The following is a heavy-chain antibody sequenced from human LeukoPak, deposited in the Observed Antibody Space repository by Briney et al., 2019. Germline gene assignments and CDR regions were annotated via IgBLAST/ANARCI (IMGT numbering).Heavy chain of an antibody. V-gene: IGHV1-2*02. D-gene: IGHD6-13*01. J-gene: IGHJ1*01. Sequence: GSSVKVSCKPSGGTFSSYAISWVRQAPGQGLEWMGWINPNSGGTNYAQKFQGRVTMTRDTSISTAYMELSRLRSDDTAVYYCARGIAAAGNHFQHWGQGTLVTVSS. CDR3: ARGIAAAGNHFQH. CDR2: INPNSGGT. CDR1: GGTFSSYA.